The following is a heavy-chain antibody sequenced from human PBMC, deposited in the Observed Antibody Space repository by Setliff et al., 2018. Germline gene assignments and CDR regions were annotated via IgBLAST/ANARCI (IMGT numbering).Heavy chain of an antibody. V-gene: IGHV1-18*01. CDR3: ARDSPLQFLEWSTEHDAFDI. CDR2: ISAYNGST. D-gene: IGHD3-3*01. J-gene: IGHJ3*02. Sequence: ASVKVSCKASGYTFTSYGISWVRQAPGQGLEWMGWISAYNGSTNYAQKLQGRVTMTTDTSTSTAYMELRSLRSDDTAVYYCARDSPLQFLEWSTEHDAFDIWGQGTMVTVSS. CDR1: GYTFTSYG.